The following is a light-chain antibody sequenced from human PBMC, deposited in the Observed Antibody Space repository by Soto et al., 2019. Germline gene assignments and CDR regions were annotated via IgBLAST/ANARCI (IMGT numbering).Light chain of an antibody. Sequence: QSVLTQPPSVSGAPGQRVTISCTGSSSNMGGGYDVHWYQQLPGTAPKLLIYGNSNRPSGVPDRFSVAKTGTSASLAITGVQAEEEADYYCQSYDSSLSCWVFGGGTQRTVL. V-gene: IGLV1-40*01. CDR1: SSNMGGGYD. CDR3: QSYDSSLSCWV. J-gene: IGLJ3*02. CDR2: GNS.